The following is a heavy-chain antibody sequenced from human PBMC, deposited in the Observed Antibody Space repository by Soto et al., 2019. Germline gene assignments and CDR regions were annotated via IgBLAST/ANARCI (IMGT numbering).Heavy chain of an antibody. Sequence: GGSLRLSCAASGFTFSSYGMHLVRQAPGKGLEWVAVIWYDGSNKYYADPVKGRFTISRDNSKNTLYLQMNSLRAEDTAVYYCARGSRYYDFCGMDVWGQGTTVTVSS. J-gene: IGHJ6*02. CDR3: ARGSRYYDFCGMDV. V-gene: IGHV3-33*01. D-gene: IGHD3-3*01. CDR2: IWYDGSNK. CDR1: GFTFSSYG.